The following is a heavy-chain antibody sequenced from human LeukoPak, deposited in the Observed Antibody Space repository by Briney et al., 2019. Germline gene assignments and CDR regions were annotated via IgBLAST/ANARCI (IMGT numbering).Heavy chain of an antibody. Sequence: GGSLRLSCAASGFTFSSYSMNWVRQAPGKGLEWVSSISSSSSYIYYADSVKGRFTISRDNSKNTLYLQMNSLRAEDTAVYYCARDRLPHYYFDYWGQGTLVTVSS. V-gene: IGHV3-21*01. CDR2: ISSSSSYI. CDR3: ARDRLPHYYFDY. J-gene: IGHJ4*02. CDR1: GFTFSSYS.